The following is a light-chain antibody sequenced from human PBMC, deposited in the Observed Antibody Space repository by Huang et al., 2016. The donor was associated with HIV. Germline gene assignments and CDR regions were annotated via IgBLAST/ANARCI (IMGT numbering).Light chain of an antibody. V-gene: IGKV3-15*01. J-gene: IGKJ1*01. CDR2: GAS. CDR1: QSVNSN. CDR3: QHYNDWPPWT. Sequence: EIVMTQSPATLSVSPGERATLSCRASQSVNSNLAWYQHKPGQAPRLFIYGASTRATGIPARFSGSGSGTEFTLTISSLQSEDCAVYYCQHYNDWPPWTFGQGTKVEIK.